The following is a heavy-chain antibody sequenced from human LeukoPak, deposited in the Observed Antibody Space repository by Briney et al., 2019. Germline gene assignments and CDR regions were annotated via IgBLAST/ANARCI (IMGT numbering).Heavy chain of an antibody. CDR3: ARETAVGTRMFDY. Sequence: ASVKVSCKASGYTFTGYFMHWVRQAPGQGLEWMGWINPDSGGTNYAQKFQGWVTMTRDTSISTAYMELSRLRSDDTAVYYCARETAVGTRMFDYWDQGTLVTVSS. D-gene: IGHD6-13*01. J-gene: IGHJ4*02. CDR2: INPDSGGT. V-gene: IGHV1-2*04. CDR1: GYTFTGYF.